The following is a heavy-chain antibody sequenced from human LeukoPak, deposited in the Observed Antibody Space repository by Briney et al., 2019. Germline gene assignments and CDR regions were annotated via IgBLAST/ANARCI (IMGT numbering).Heavy chain of an antibody. V-gene: IGHV3-30*02. CDR2: IRYDGSNK. J-gene: IGHJ6*03. CDR3: AKEGGGSGSYLAYYYYYMDV. Sequence: PGGSLRLSCAASGFTSSSYGMHWVRQAPGKGLEWVAFIRYDGSNKYYADSVKGRFTISRDNSKNTLYLQMNSLRAEDTAVYYCAKEGGGSGSYLAYYYYYMDVWGKGTTVTVSS. CDR1: GFTSSSYG. D-gene: IGHD3-10*01.